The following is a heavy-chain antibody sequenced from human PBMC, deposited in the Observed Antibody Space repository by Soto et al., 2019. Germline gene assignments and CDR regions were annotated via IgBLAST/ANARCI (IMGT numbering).Heavy chain of an antibody. V-gene: IGHV4-39*01. D-gene: IGHD2-8*01. CDR2: AYYSGNT. CDR1: GGSISSSGFS. J-gene: IGHJ5*02. Sequence: PSETLSLTCTVSGGSISSSGFSRGWVRQPPGKGLEWIGCAYYSGNTYYSPSLKSRVTISVDTSGNQFSLRLNSVTAADTAVYYCTKVSSGWFDPWGQGTLVTSPQ. CDR3: TKVSSGWFDP.